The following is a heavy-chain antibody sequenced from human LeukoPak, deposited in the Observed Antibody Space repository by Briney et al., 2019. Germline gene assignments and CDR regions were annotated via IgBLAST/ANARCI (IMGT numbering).Heavy chain of an antibody. CDR3: ASSIAAAGHDY. Sequence: SETLSLTCAVDGGSFSGYYWSWIRQPPGKGLEWIGEINHSVGANYNPSLKSRVTISVDTSKNQFSLKLSSVTAADTAVYYCASSIAAAGHDYWGQGTLVTVSS. D-gene: IGHD6-13*01. J-gene: IGHJ4*02. CDR1: GGSFSGYY. V-gene: IGHV4-34*01. CDR2: INHSVGA.